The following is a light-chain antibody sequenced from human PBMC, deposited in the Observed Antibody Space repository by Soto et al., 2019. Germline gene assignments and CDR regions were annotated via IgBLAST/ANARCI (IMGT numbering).Light chain of an antibody. J-gene: IGKJ1*01. CDR2: DAS. CDR1: QSISSW. CDR3: QQYDNWPWT. Sequence: IQMTQSPSSLSASVGDRVTITCRASQSISSWLAWYQQKPGKAPKLLIYDASSLESGVPSRFSGSGSGTEFTLTISSLQSDDFAVYYCQQYDNWPWTXGQGTKVDIK. V-gene: IGKV1-5*01.